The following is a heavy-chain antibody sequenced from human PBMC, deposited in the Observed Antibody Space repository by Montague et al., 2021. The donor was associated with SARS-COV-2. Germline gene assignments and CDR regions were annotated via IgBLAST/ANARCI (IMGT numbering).Heavy chain of an antibody. CDR2: IYYSGST. J-gene: IGHJ6*02. Sequence: SETLSLTCTVSGGSVSSGSYYWSWIRQPPGKGLEWIGYIYYSGSTNHNPSLKSRVTISVDTSKNQFSLKLSSVTAADTAVYYCARDPWRITIFGVVTRYGMDVWGQGTTVTVSS. D-gene: IGHD3-3*01. CDR3: ARDPWRITIFGVVTRYGMDV. CDR1: GGSVSSGSYY. V-gene: IGHV4-61*01.